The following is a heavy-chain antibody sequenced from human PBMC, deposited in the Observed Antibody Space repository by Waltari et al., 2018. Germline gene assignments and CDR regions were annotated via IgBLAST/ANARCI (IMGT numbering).Heavy chain of an antibody. CDR2: ISSSSSYI. J-gene: IGHJ4*02. Sequence: EVQLVESGGGLVKPGGSLRLSCAASGFTFSSYSMNWVRQAPGMGLEWVSSISSSSSYIDYADSVKGRFTISRDNAKNSLYLQMNSLRAEDTSVYYCARVKATVTPQGSDFDYWGQGTLVTVSS. V-gene: IGHV3-21*01. CDR1: GFTFSSYS. D-gene: IGHD4-4*01. CDR3: ARVKATVTPQGSDFDY.